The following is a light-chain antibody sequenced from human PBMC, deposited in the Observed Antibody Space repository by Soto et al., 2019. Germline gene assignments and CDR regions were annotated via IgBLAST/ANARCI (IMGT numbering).Light chain of an antibody. V-gene: IGKV1-39*01. CDR2: TAS. CDR3: QQYGSSPGVT. CDR1: QSISGY. Sequence: DIQMTQSPASLSASVGDRVTITCRASQSISGYLNWYQQRPGKAPELLIYTASTLQTGVPSRFSGSGSGTEFTLTISRLEPEDFAVYYCQQYGSSPGVTFGPGTKVDIK. J-gene: IGKJ3*01.